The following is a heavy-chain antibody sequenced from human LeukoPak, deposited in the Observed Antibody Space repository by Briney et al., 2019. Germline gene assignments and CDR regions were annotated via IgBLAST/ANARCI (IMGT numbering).Heavy chain of an antibody. CDR2: IKQDGGEK. J-gene: IGHJ4*02. CDR3: ARVRYGDYFDY. Sequence: GGSLRLSCAASGFTFSGYWMSWVRQAPGKGLERVANIKQDGGEKYYVDSVKGRFTISRDNAENSLYLQMNSLRAEDTAVYYCARVRYGDYFDYWGQGTLVTVSS. V-gene: IGHV3-7*05. D-gene: IGHD4-17*01. CDR1: GFTFSGYW.